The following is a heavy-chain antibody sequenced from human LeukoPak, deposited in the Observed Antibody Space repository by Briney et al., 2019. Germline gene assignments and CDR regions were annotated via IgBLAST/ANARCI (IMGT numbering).Heavy chain of an antibody. J-gene: IGHJ4*02. Sequence: GASVKVSCKVSGYTLTELSMHWVRQAPGKGLEWMGGFDPEDGETIYAQKFQGRVTMTEDTSTDTAYMELSSLRSEDTAVYYCAGQDIVATIFEYWGQGTLVTVSS. V-gene: IGHV1-24*01. D-gene: IGHD5-12*01. CDR3: AGQDIVATIFEY. CDR1: GYTLTELS. CDR2: FDPEDGET.